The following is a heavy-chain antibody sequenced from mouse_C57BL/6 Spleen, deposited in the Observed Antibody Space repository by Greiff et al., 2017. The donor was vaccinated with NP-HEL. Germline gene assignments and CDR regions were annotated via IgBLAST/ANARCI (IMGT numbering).Heavy chain of an antibody. CDR2: IDPSDSYT. CDR3: ARWGVVATPMDY. J-gene: IGHJ4*01. CDR1: GYTFTSYW. V-gene: IGHV1-59*01. D-gene: IGHD1-1*01. Sequence: VQLQQPGAELVRPGTSVKLSCKASGYTFTSYWMHWVKQRPGQGLEWIGVIDPSDSYTNYNQKFKGKATLTVDTSSSTAYMQLSSLTSEDSAVYYCARWGVVATPMDYWGQGTSVTVSS.